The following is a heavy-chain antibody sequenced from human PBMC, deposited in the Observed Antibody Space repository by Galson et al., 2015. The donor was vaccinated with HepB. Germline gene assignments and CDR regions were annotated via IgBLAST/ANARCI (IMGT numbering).Heavy chain of an antibody. CDR3: AKRYGSGSYHHFDT. CDR2: IYYNGNT. J-gene: IGHJ4*02. CDR1: GGSINCPTYY. Sequence: TLSLTCTVSGGSINCPTYYWSWIRQHPGKGLEWIGDIYYNGNTYHDPSLTGRLTMSVDTSKNQSTLKLTSVTAADTAMYYCAKRYGSGSYHHFDTWGQGTLVTVSS. D-gene: IGHD3-10*01. V-gene: IGHV4-31*03.